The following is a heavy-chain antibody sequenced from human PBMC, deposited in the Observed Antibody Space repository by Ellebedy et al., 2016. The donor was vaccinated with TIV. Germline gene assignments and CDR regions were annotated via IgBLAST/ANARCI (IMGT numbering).Heavy chain of an antibody. Sequence: LSLTCSATGFMFRSYAMTWVRHAPGKGLEWVSAISGSGDKTYYADSVQGRFTISRYHSKNTRHLQMDTLRVEDTAVYYCATRLGEGIQLWGGFDYWGQGTLVTVAS. CDR3: ATRLGEGIQLWGGFDY. V-gene: IGHV3-23*01. CDR2: ISGSGDKT. J-gene: IGHJ4*02. CDR1: GFMFRSYA. D-gene: IGHD5-18*01.